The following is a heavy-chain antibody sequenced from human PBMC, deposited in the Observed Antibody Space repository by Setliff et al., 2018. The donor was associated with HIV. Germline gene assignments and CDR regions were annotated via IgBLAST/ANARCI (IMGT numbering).Heavy chain of an antibody. CDR3: ARAGDCTEASCPKARFDP. J-gene: IGHJ5*02. Sequence: TLSLTCSVSGDSINTGDYYWSWIRQHPGKGLEWIGYIYYTGSAYYNPSLKSRLTISVDASKNQFSLNLNSVTAADTAVYYCARAGDCTEASCPKARFDPWGPGILVTVSS. CDR1: GDSINTGDYY. V-gene: IGHV4-31*03. D-gene: IGHD2-8*02. CDR2: IYYTGSA.